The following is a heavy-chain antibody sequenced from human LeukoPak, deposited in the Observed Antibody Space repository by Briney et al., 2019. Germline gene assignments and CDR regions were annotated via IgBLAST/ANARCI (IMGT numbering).Heavy chain of an antibody. J-gene: IGHJ3*02. CDR3: ARHYDNPKDAFDI. CDR1: GYSFTSYW. CDR2: IYPGDSDT. Sequence: GESLKISCKGSGYSFTSYWIGWVRQMPGKGLEWMGTIYPGDSDTRYSPSFQGQVTISADKSISTAYLQWSSLKASDTAMYYCARHYDNPKDAFDIWGQGTMVTVSS. V-gene: IGHV5-51*01. D-gene: IGHD3-22*01.